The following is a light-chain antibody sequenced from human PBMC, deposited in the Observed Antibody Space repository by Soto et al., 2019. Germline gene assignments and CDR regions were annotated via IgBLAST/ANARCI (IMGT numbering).Light chain of an antibody. Sequence: DIQMTQSPSTLSASVGDRVTLTCRASQSISSWLAWYQQKPGKAPKLLIYDASTLESGVPSRFSGSGSGTEFTLTISSLQPDDFAAYYCQRYNSYPYTFGQGTKLEIK. J-gene: IGKJ2*01. CDR3: QRYNSYPYT. V-gene: IGKV1-5*01. CDR2: DAS. CDR1: QSISSW.